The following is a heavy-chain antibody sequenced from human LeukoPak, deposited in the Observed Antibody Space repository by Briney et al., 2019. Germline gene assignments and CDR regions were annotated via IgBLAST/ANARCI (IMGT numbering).Heavy chain of an antibody. D-gene: IGHD3-22*01. J-gene: IGHJ4*02. CDR1: GFSFSSYY. V-gene: IGHV3-23*01. CDR2: ISGSGGST. CDR3: AKDGYYVPIVY. Sequence: GGSPRLSCAASGFSFSSYYMSWVRQAPGKGLEWVSAISGSGGSTYYADSVKGRFTISRDNSKNTLYLQMNSLRAEDTAVYYCAKDGYYVPIVYWGQGTLVTVSS.